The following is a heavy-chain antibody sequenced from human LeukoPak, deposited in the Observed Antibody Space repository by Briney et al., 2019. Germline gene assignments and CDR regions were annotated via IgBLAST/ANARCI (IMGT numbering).Heavy chain of an antibody. CDR2: IRYDGSNK. CDR3: AKLWFGELLYSH. Sequence: GGSLRLSRAASGFTFSNYGMHWVRQAPRKGLEWVAFIRYDGSNKYYADSVKGRFTISRDNSKNTLYLQMNSLRAEDTAVYYCAKLWFGELLYSHWGQGTLVTVSS. CDR1: GFTFSNYG. J-gene: IGHJ4*02. V-gene: IGHV3-30*02. D-gene: IGHD3-10*01.